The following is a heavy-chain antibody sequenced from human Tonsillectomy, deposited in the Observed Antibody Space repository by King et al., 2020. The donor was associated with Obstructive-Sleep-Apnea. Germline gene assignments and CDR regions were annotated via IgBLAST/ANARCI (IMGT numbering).Heavy chain of an antibody. J-gene: IGHJ4*02. D-gene: IGHD3-10*01. V-gene: IGHV4-59*08. Sequence: VQLQESGPGLVKPSETLSLTCTVSGGSISSYYWSWIRQPPGKGLEWIGYIYYSGSTNYNPSLKSRVTISVDTSKSQFSLKLSSVTAADTAVYYCARHRSSIWFGELNFDYWGQGTLVTVSS. CDR1: GGSISSYY. CDR3: ARHRSSIWFGELNFDY. CDR2: IYYSGST.